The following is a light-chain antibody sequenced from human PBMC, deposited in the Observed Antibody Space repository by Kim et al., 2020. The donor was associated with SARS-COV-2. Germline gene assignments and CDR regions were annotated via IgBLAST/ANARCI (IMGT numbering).Light chain of an antibody. CDR2: DAS. CDR3: QQYATSSRT. Sequence: SPGDRATLSCRASQSLSSSHLACYQQRPGRAPRLLIYDASTRATGIPDRFSGTASGTDFTLSISRLEPEDFAVYYCQQYATSSRTFGQGTKVDIK. CDR1: QSLSSSH. J-gene: IGKJ1*01. V-gene: IGKV3-20*01.